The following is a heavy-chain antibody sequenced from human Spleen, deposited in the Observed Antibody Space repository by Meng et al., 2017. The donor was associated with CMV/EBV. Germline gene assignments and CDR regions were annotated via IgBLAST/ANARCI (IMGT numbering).Heavy chain of an antibody. J-gene: IGHJ6*02. CDR2: IIPIFDTA. V-gene: IGHV1-69*05. D-gene: IGHD6-13*01. CDR3: ARTPRPLFHSSRGKGGYYGMDV. Sequence: SVKVSCKASGGTFRSYAISWVRQAPGQGLEWMGGIIPIFDTANYAQKFQGRVTITTDESTTTVYMELSSLRSEDTAVYYCARTPRPLFHSSRGKGGYYGMDVWGQGTTVTVSS. CDR1: GGTFRSYA.